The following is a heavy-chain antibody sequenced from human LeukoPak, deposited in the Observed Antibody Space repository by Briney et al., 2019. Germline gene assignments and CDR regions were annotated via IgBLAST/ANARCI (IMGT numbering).Heavy chain of an antibody. J-gene: IGHJ5*02. Sequence: ASVKVSCKASGYTFTGYYMHWVRQAPGQGLEWMGWINPNSGGTNYAQKFQGRVTMTRDTSISTAYMELSRLRSDDTAVYYCAKDQYYYGSGSLWQPGFDPWGQGTLVTVSS. CDR2: INPNSGGT. D-gene: IGHD3-10*01. V-gene: IGHV1-2*02. CDR1: GYTFTGYY. CDR3: AKDQYYYGSGSLWQPGFDP.